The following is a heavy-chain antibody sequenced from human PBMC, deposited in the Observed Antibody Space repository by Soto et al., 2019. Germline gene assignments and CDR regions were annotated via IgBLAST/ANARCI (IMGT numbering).Heavy chain of an antibody. CDR1: GGSISSSSYY. CDR2: ISYTGIT. D-gene: IGHD3-16*01. V-gene: IGHV4-39*01. J-gene: IGHJ5*02. CDR3: ARHGGATDCFDP. Sequence: SETLSLTCTFSGGSISSSSYYWGWIRQPPGKGLEWIGSISYTGITYYNPSLKSRVTISVNTSKSQFSLKLNSVTAADTAVYYCARHGGATDCFDPWGQGTLVTVSS.